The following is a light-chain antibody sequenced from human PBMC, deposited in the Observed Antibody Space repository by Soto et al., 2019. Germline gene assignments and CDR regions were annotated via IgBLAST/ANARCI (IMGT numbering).Light chain of an antibody. CDR2: EVN. CDR1: SSDVGGYNY. Sequence: QSALTQPPSASGSPGQSVAISCTGTSSDVGGYNYVSWYQQHPGKAPKLMIYEVNKRPSGVPDRFSGSKSGNTASLTVSGLQAEDEADYYCSSYTSSGTLVFGTGTKLTVL. CDR3: SSYTSSGTLV. V-gene: IGLV2-8*01. J-gene: IGLJ1*01.